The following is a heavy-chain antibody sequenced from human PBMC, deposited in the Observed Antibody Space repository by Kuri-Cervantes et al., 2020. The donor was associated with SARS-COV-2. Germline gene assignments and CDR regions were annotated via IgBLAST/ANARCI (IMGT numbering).Heavy chain of an antibody. CDR3: AREIGTYYKYTMDV. CDR2: INADSGVT. V-gene: IGHV1-2*02. D-gene: IGHD3-10*01. Sequence: ASVKVSCKASAYTFTTYFIHWVRQAPGQGLEWMGWINADSGVTDYAQRFRGRVTMTLDTSTTTAYMEVRSLRSDDAAVYFCAREIGTYYKYTMDVWGQGTTVTVSS. CDR1: AYTFTTYF. J-gene: IGHJ6*02.